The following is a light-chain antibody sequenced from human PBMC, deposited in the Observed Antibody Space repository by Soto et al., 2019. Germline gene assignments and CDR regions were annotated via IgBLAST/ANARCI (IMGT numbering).Light chain of an antibody. J-gene: IGLJ1*01. CDR3: CSYAGSSTFPYV. V-gene: IGLV2-23*02. CDR2: EVS. CDR1: SSDVGSYNL. Sequence: SLLPQPPSVSGSPGQPIPISSPGTSSDVGSYNLVSWYQHHPGKAPKLMIYEVSKRPSGVSNRFSGSKSGNTASLTISGLQAEDEADYYCCSYAGSSTFPYVFGTGTKVTVL.